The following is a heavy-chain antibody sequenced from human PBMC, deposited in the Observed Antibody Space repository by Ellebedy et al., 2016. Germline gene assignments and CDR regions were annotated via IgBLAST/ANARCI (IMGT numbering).Heavy chain of an antibody. CDR3: ARDMDGDYWGYFAFDL. CDR2: IYTGGTT. CDR1: GFTVSSNY. D-gene: IGHD7-27*01. V-gene: IGHV3-53*01. Sequence: GGSLRLSXAASGFTVSSNYMSWVRQAPGKGLEWVSVIYTGGTTFYADSVEGRFAISRDTSKNTLYLQMNSLRAEDTAVYYCARDMDGDYWGYFAFDLWGQGTMVTVSS. J-gene: IGHJ3*01.